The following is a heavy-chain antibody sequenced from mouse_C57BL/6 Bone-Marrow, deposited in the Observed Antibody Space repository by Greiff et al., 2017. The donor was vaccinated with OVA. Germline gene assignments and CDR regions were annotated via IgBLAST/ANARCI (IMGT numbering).Heavy chain of an antibody. CDR3: ARVSWDYAMDY. V-gene: IGHV5-16*01. J-gene: IGHJ4*01. Sequence: EVHLVESEGGLVQPGSSMKLSCTASGFTFSDYYMAWVRQVPEKGLEWVAHINYDGSSTYYLDSLKSRFIISRDNAKNILYLQMSSLKSEDTATYYCARVSWDYAMDYWGQGTSVTVSS. CDR2: INYDGSST. CDR1: GFTFSDYY.